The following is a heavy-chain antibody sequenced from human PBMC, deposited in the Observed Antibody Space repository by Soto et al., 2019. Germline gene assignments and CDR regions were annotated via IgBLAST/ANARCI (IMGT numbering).Heavy chain of an antibody. V-gene: IGHV3-33*01. CDR3: ARGSSCIGDRCYDPAFFGP. Sequence: GGSLRLSCVASEFTFSVFVMHWVRQAPGKGLEWVAVMWNDGNSKNYADSVKGRFTISRDNSMNTLYLHMNSLRAEDTAVYYCARGSSCIGDRCYDPAFFGPWGQGTLVTVSS. D-gene: IGHD2-15*01. CDR2: MWNDGNSK. J-gene: IGHJ5*02. CDR1: EFTFSVFV.